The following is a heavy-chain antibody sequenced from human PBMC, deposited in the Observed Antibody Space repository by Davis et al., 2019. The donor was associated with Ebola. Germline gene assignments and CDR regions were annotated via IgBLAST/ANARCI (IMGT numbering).Heavy chain of an antibody. CDR2: TYYSSKWYN. Sequence: SCAISGDSVAGGSGGWNWIRQSPSRGLEWLGRTYYSSKWYNTYADSVKSRLSISPDTAKNQFSLQLNSVTPEDTAVYYCARGWLRGYLDYWGQGTLVTVSS. CDR1: GDSVAGGSGG. CDR3: ARGWLRGYLDY. D-gene: IGHD3-3*01. V-gene: IGHV6-1*01. J-gene: IGHJ4*02.